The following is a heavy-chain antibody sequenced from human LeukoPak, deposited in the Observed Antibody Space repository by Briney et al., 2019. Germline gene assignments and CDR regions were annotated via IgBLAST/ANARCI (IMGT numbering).Heavy chain of an antibody. V-gene: IGHV1-18*01. Sequence: ASVKVSCKASGYTFTSYGISWVRQAPGQGLEWMGWISAYNGNTNYAQKLQGRVTMTTDTSTSTAYMELSSLRSEDTAVYYCARHGGTNYYGSGSSDYWGQGTLVTVSS. J-gene: IGHJ4*02. D-gene: IGHD3-10*01. CDR1: GYTFTSYG. CDR3: ARHGGTNYYGSGSSDY. CDR2: ISAYNGNT.